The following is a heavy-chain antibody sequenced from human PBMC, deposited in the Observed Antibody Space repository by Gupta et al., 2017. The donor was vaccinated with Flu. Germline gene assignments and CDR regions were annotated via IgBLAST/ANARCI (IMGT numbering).Heavy chain of an antibody. V-gene: IGHV3-74*01. J-gene: IGHJ5*02. CDR1: GFTLSGYG. CDR2: VSSDGRTT. D-gene: IGHD3-3*01. CDR3: ARDRESGWIDP. Sequence: EVQLVESGGGLIQPGGSLRLSCAVSGFTLSGYGIPWVRPAPGKGLVGVSRVSSDGRTTNYADSVKGRFTISRDNAKNTLYLQMNSLRVEDTAVHYCARDRESGWIDPWGQGTLVTVSS.